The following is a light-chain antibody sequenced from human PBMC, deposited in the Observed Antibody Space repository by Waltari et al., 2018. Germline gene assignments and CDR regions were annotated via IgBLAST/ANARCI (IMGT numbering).Light chain of an antibody. CDR2: ESA. CDR3: HQYMSYPWT. J-gene: IGKJ1*01. V-gene: IGKV1-5*03. Sequence: DIQMTQSPATLPASVGDRVTITCRASQSIGRWLAWYQQKPGKAPKPLISESAKLQSGVPSRFSGSGSGTDFTLTINGLQPDDFAIYYCHQYMSYPWTFGLGTKVEIK. CDR1: QSIGRW.